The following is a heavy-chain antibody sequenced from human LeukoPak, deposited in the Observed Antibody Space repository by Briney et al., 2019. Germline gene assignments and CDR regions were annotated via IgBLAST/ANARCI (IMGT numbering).Heavy chain of an antibody. D-gene: IGHD1-26*01. Sequence: ASVKVSCTASGYTFTSYGIRWVRQAPGQGLEWMGWISAYNGNTNYAQKLQGRVTMTTDTSTSTAYMELRSLRSDDTAVYYCARGGSYYDRDWFDPWGQGTLVTVSS. V-gene: IGHV1-18*01. CDR1: GYTFTSYG. CDR3: ARGGSYYDRDWFDP. J-gene: IGHJ5*02. CDR2: ISAYNGNT.